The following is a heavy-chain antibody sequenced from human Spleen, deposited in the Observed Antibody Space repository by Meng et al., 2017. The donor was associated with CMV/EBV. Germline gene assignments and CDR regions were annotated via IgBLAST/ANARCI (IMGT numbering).Heavy chain of an antibody. CDR2: INHSGST. CDR1: GGSFSGYY. CDR3: AREPWFDP. D-gene: IGHD1-26*01. Sequence: QVQLQEWGAGLLKPSETLSLPCAVYGGSFSGYYWSWIRQPPGKGLEWIGEINHSGSTNYNPSLKSRVTISVDTSKNQFSLKLSSVTAADTAVYYCAREPWFDPWGQGTLVTVSS. J-gene: IGHJ5*02. V-gene: IGHV4-34*01.